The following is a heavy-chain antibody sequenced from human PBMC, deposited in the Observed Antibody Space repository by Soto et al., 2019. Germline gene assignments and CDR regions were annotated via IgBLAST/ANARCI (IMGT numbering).Heavy chain of an antibody. J-gene: IGHJ4*02. D-gene: IGHD7-27*01. CDR1: CDSISSSVW. CDR3: ARKAWVRFDY. CDR2: VFHTGNT. V-gene: IGHV4-4*02. Sequence: PSETLSLTCAVSCDSISSSVWWTWVRQPPGKGLEWIGEVFHTGNTYYNPSLKSRLTMSVDKSRNEFSLKLTSVTAADTAIYYCARKAWVRFDYWGQGALVTVSS.